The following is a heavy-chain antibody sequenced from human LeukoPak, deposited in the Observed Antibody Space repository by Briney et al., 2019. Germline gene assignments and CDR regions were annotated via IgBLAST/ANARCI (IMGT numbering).Heavy chain of an antibody. CDR3: ARNDFWSGYHYYFYYYRDV. D-gene: IGHD3-3*01. V-gene: IGHV4-59*01. J-gene: IGHJ6*03. CDR2: IYYSGST. CDR1: GGSISNYY. Sequence: SETLSLTCTVSGGSISNYYWSWIRQPPGKGLEWIGYIYYSGSTNYNPSLKSRVTISVDTSKNQFSLKLRSVTAADTAVYYCARNDFWSGYHYYFYYYRDVWGEGTTVTVSS.